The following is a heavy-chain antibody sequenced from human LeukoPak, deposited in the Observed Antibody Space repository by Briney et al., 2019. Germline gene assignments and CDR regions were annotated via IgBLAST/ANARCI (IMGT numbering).Heavy chain of an antibody. J-gene: IGHJ6*03. CDR2: IPKDGSNK. Sequence: GGSLRLSCAASGFTFSSYGMHWVRQAPGKGLEWVAFIPKDGSNKFCADSVKGRFTISRDNSKNTLSLQMNSLRAEDTALYYCAKARGISAPTEYYYYMDVWAEGTTVTVSS. CDR3: AKARGISAPTEYYYYMDV. CDR1: GFTFSSYG. V-gene: IGHV3-30*02. D-gene: IGHD6-6*01.